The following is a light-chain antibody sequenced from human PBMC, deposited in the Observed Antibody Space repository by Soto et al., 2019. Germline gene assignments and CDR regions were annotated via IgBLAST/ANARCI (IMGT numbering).Light chain of an antibody. CDR2: EGT. J-gene: IGLJ2*01. CDR1: SSDVGGYNL. Sequence: QSALTRPASLSGSPGQSITISCTGTSSDVGGYNLVSWYQQHPGKAPKLMIYEGTKRPSGVSNRFSGSKSGNTASLTISGLQAEDDADYYCCSYARTSTLLFGGGTKLTVL. CDR3: CSYARTSTLL. V-gene: IGLV2-23*01.